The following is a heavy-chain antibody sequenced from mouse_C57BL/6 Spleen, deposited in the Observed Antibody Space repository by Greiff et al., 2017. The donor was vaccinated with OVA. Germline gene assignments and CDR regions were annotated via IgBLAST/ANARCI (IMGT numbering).Heavy chain of an antibody. D-gene: IGHD2-1*01. CDR2: IWGVGST. Sequence: VKLVESGPGLVAPSQSLSITCTVSGFSLTSYGVDWVRQSPGKGLEWLGVIWGVGSTNYNSALKSRLSISKDNSKSQVFLKMNSLQTDDTAMYYCASGRNGNYAMDYWGQGTSVTVSS. J-gene: IGHJ4*01. V-gene: IGHV2-6*01. CDR1: GFSLTSYG. CDR3: ASGRNGNYAMDY.